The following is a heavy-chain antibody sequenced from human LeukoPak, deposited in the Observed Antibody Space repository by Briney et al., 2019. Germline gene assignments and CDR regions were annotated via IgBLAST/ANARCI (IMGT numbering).Heavy chain of an antibody. CDR1: GGSVSGYY. Sequence: SETLSLTCVVSGGSVSGYYWGWIRQPPGRGLEWLGYVYYSGSTNYKPSFKSRITISVDTSRNQFSLQLSSVTAADTAVYYCARIHRYCSGAPCYVLDNRGQGTLVAVSS. D-gene: IGHD2-15*01. CDR3: ARIHRYCSGAPCYVLDN. V-gene: IGHV4-59*02. J-gene: IGHJ4*02. CDR2: VYYSGST.